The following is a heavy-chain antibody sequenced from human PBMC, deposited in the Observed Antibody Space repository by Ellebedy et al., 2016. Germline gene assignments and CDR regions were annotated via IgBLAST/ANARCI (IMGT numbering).Heavy chain of an antibody. CDR3: ARDFVTLVRGVASFDS. CDR1: AASISGYW. CDR2: IYASGST. D-gene: IGHD3-10*01. Sequence: SETLSLTXTVSAASISGYWWSWIRQPAGKGLEWIGRIYASGSTKFNPSLKSRLTISLDTSKSQFSLRLTSVTAADSATYYCARDFVTLVRGVASFDSWGLGTLVTVSS. V-gene: IGHV4-4*07. J-gene: IGHJ4*02.